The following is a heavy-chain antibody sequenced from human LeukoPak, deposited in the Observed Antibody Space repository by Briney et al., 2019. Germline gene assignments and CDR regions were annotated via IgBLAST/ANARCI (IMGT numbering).Heavy chain of an antibody. CDR2: ISFDGSNK. D-gene: IGHD5-24*01. Sequence: GGSLRLSCAASGFTFSSYAIHWVRQAPGKGLERVAVISFDGSNKYYADSVKGRFTISRDNSKNTLYLQMNSLRAEDTAVYYCAKMGGLQRAFDYWGQGSLVTVSS. J-gene: IGHJ4*02. CDR1: GFTFSSYA. V-gene: IGHV3-30-3*02. CDR3: AKMGGLQRAFDY.